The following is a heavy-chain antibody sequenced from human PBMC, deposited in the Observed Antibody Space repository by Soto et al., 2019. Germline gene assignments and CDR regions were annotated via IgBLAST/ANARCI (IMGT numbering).Heavy chain of an antibody. CDR2: ISAYNGNT. V-gene: IGHV1-18*01. CDR3: AREAEGRYCSGGSCPLGY. CDR1: GYTFTSYG. Sequence: QVQLVQSGAEVKKPGASVKVSCKASGYTFTSYGISWVRQAPGQRLEWMGWISAYNGNTNYAQKLQGRVTMNTDTSASTAYMELRRLRSDDTAVYYCAREAEGRYCSGGSCPLGYWGQGTLVTVSS. D-gene: IGHD2-15*01. J-gene: IGHJ4*02.